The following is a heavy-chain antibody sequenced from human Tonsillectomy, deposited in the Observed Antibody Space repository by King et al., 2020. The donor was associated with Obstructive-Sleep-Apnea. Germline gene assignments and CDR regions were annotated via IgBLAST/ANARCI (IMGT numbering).Heavy chain of an antibody. V-gene: IGHV1-69*01. J-gene: IGHJ6*02. D-gene: IGHD2-15*01. Sequence: QLVQSGAEVKKPGSSVKVSCKASGGTFSSYAISWVRQAPGQGFEWMGGIIPIFGTANYAQKFQGRVTITADESTSTAYMELSSLGSEDTAVYYCASRLLPVLYYYYYGMDVWGQGTTVTVSS. CDR2: IIPIFGTA. CDR3: ASRLLPVLYYYYYGMDV. CDR1: GGTFSSYA.